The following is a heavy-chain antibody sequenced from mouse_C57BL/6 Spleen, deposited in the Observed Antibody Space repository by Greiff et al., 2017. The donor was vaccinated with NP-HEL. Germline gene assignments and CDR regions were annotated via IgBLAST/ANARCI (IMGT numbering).Heavy chain of an antibody. CDR2: ISYDGSN. CDR3: AAREGGFFFDY. CDR1: GYSITSGYY. Sequence: EVKLEESGPGLVKPSQSLSLTCSVTGYSITSGYYWNWIRQFPGNKLEWMGYISYDGSNNYNPSLKNRISITRDTSKNQFFLKLNSVTTEDTATYYCAAREGGFFFDYWGQGTTLTVSS. J-gene: IGHJ2*01. V-gene: IGHV3-6*01.